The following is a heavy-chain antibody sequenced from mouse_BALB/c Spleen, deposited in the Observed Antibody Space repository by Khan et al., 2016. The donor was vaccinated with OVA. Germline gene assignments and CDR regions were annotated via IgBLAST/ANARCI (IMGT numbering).Heavy chain of an antibody. CDR3: SKSKGNYWFAY. CDR1: GYTLTDYG. Sequence: QIQLVQSGPELKKPGETVKISCKASGYTLTDYGMNWVKQAPGKGLKWMGWINTYTGEATYADDFKGRFAFSLETSADAADLRINNLKPKDTASYLCSKSKGNYWFAYWGQGTLVTISA. J-gene: IGHJ3*01. V-gene: IGHV9-3-1*01. CDR2: INTYTGEA. D-gene: IGHD2-1*01.